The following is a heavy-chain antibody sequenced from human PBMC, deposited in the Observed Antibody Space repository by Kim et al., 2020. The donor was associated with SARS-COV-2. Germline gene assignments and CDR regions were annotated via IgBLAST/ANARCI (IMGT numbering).Heavy chain of an antibody. J-gene: IGHJ3*02. CDR3: ARPSGGDSGYDHDAFDI. V-gene: IGHV4-39*01. Sequence: SETLSLTCTVSGGSISSSSYYWGWIRQPPGKGLEWIGSIYYSGSTYYNPSLKSRVTISVDTSKNQFSLKLSSVTAADTAVYYCARPSGGDSGYDHDAFDIWGQGTMVTVSS. D-gene: IGHD5-12*01. CDR2: IYYSGST. CDR1: GGSISSSSYY.